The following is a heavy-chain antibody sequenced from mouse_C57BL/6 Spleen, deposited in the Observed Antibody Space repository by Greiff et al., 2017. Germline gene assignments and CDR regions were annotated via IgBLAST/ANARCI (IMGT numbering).Heavy chain of an antibody. Sequence: QVQLQQSGAELMKPGASVKLSCKATGYTFTGYWIEWVKQRPGHGLEWLGEILPGSGSTNYNEKFKGKATFTADPSSNTAYMQLSSLTNEDSAIYYCARSGGTTVVRYYWGQGTTRTVSS. CDR3: ARSGGTTVVRYY. CDR1: GYTFTGYW. D-gene: IGHD1-1*01. V-gene: IGHV1-9*01. J-gene: IGHJ2*01. CDR2: ILPGSGST.